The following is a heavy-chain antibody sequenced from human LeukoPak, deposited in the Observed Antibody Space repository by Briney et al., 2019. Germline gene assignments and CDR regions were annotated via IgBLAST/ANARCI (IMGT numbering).Heavy chain of an antibody. Sequence: GGSLRLSCAASGFTLSRNWMSWVRQAPGKGLEWVANIKQDGSETYSVDSVKGRFTISRENAKNSLYLQMNSLRAEDTAVYYCARITVTTFSDAFDIWGQGTMVTVSS. CDR1: GFTLSRNW. CDR3: ARITVTTFSDAFDI. V-gene: IGHV3-7*02. CDR2: IKQDGSET. D-gene: IGHD4-17*01. J-gene: IGHJ3*02.